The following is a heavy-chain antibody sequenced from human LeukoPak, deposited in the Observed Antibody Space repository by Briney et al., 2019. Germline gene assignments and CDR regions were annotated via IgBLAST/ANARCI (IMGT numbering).Heavy chain of an antibody. J-gene: IGHJ5*02. CDR2: IYYSGST. CDR3: ARLNSKGSCDWFDP. Sequence: PSETLSLTCTVSGGSISSYYWSWIRQPPGKGLEWIGYIYYSGSTNYNPSLKSRVTISVDTSKNQFSLKLSSVTAADTAVYYCARLNSKGSCDWFDPWGQGTLVTVSS. CDR1: GGSISSYY. D-gene: IGHD2/OR15-2a*01. V-gene: IGHV4-59*01.